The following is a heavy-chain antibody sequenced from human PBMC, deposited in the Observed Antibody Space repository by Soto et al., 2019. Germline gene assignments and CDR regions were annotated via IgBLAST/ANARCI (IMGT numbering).Heavy chain of an antibody. D-gene: IGHD4-4*01. CDR3: AGTVKIPYYHGMDV. CDR2: IIPIFGSP. V-gene: IGHV1-69*01. J-gene: IGHJ6*02. CDR1: GGTLRSHG. Sequence: QVQLVQSGAEVKKPGSSVRVSCKASGGTLRSHGINWVRQAPGQGLEWVGGIIPIFGSPRYAQKLQGRVTITADESSITAYMELSRLRSEDTAVYYCAGTVKIPYYHGMDVWGQGTTVTVSS.